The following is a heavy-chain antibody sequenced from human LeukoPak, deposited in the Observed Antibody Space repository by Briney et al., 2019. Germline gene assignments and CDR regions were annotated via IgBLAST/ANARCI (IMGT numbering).Heavy chain of an antibody. D-gene: IGHD6-13*01. J-gene: IGHJ4*02. Sequence: SETLSLTCTVSGGSISSDGVYWGWVRQPPGKGLEWIGSIFHSGGTYYNPSLKSRVTMSLDTSRDQSSLRLSSVTAADTAIYYCASRPADSTWYGVFDYWSQGTLVTVSS. CDR2: IFHSGGT. V-gene: IGHV4-39*07. CDR3: ASRPADSTWYGVFDY. CDR1: GGSISSDGVY.